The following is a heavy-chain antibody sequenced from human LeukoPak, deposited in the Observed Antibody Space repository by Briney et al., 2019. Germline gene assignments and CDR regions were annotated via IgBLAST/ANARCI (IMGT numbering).Heavy chain of an antibody. CDR1: GFTFSSYA. V-gene: IGHV3-23*01. CDR3: AKAGVVVVAAHSY. CDR2: ISGSGGST. Sequence: QSGGSLRLSCAASGFTFSSYAMSWVRQAPGKGLEWVSAISGSGGSTYYADSVKGRFTISRDNSKNTLYLQMNSLRAEDTAVYYCAKAGVVVVAAHSYWGQGTLVTVSS. J-gene: IGHJ4*02. D-gene: IGHD2-15*01.